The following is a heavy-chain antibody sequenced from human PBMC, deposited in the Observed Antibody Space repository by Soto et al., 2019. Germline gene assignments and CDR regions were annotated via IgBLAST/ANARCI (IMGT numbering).Heavy chain of an antibody. CDR3: VAGAYYYYGMDV. CDR1: GFTFSNAW. D-gene: IGHD6-19*01. V-gene: IGHV3-15*01. J-gene: IGHJ6*02. Sequence: GGSLRLSCAASGFTFSNAWMSWVRQAPGKGLEWVGRIKSKTDGGTTDYAAPVKGRFTISGDDSKNTLYLQMNSLKTEDTAVYYCVAGAYYYYGMDVWGQGTTVTVSS. CDR2: IKSKTDGGTT.